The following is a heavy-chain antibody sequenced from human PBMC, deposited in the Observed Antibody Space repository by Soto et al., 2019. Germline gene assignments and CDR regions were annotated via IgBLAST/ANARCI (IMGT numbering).Heavy chain of an antibody. CDR3: AAGGGLPRYY. D-gene: IGHD5-12*01. Sequence: SETLSLTCAVSGGSIRRGGYSWSWIRQPPGKGLEWIGYIYHSGSTYYNPSLKSRVTISVDRSKNQFSLKLSSVTAADTAVYYCAAGGGLPRYYWGQGTLVTVSS. V-gene: IGHV4-30-2*01. CDR1: GGSIRRGGYS. J-gene: IGHJ4*02. CDR2: IYHSGST.